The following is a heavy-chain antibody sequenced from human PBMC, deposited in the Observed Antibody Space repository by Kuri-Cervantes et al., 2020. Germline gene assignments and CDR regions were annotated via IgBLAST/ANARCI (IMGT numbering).Heavy chain of an antibody. CDR1: GFTFSSHD. D-gene: IGHD6-19*01. Sequence: CAASGFTFSSHDMHWVRQDTGKGLECVSAIGTVGDTYYPGYEKGRFTISRENGKNSLYLQMNSLRAGDTAVYYCAREGSSGWVLDDWGQGTLITVSS. V-gene: IGHV3-13*01. CDR3: AREGSSGWVLDD. CDR2: IGTVGDT. J-gene: IGHJ4*02.